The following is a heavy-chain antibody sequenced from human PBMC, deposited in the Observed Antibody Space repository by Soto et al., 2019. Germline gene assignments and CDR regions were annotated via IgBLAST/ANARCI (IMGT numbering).Heavy chain of an antibody. D-gene: IGHD1-26*01. V-gene: IGHV3-11*05. Sequence: QVQLVESGGGLVKPGGSLRLSCAASGFTFSDYYMSWIRQAPGKGLEWFSYISSSGTFTNYADSVKGRFTISRDNAKNSLYLQMNSLRAEDTAVYYCERDEEWGNDYWGQGTLVTVSS. CDR1: GFTFSDYY. CDR2: ISSSGTFT. CDR3: ERDEEWGNDY. J-gene: IGHJ4*02.